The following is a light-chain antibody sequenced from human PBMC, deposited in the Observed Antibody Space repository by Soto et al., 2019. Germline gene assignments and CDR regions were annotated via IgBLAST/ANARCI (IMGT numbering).Light chain of an antibody. J-gene: IGKJ4*01. CDR3: HQYNNWPLT. Sequence: EIVMTQSTATLSVSPGESATLSCRSSQNIRNNLAWYQQKPGQAPRLLFSDTSTRATTVPARFNGSGSGTEFSLAISNLQSEDFAVYYCHQYNNWPLTFGGGTKVDIK. CDR2: DTS. CDR1: QNIRNN. V-gene: IGKV3-15*01.